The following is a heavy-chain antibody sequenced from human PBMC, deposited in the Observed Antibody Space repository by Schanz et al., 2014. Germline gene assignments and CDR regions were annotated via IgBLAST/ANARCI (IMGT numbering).Heavy chain of an antibody. CDR2: INSVGSNT. D-gene: IGHD3-3*01. CDR3: VRDSFFAFDY. CDR1: GFTFSSHW. Sequence: EVQLVQSRGGLVQPGGSLRLSCAASGFTFSSHWMHWVRQDPGKGLVWVARINSVGSNTDYADSVTGRFTISRDNAKNTLYLQMNTLRAEDTAVYYCVRDSFFAFDYWGQGTLVTVSS. V-gene: IGHV3-74*01. J-gene: IGHJ4*02.